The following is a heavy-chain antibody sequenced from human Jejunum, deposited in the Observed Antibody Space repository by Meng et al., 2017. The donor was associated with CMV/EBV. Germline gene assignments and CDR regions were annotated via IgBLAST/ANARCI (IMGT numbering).Heavy chain of an antibody. D-gene: IGHD6-19*01. CDR1: GDSVSRNSGA. J-gene: IGHJ4*02. CDR3: AREGGWNYFDY. CDR2: TYYRSKWYS. V-gene: IGHV6-1*01. Sequence: VQLGPSGPGVVKPSETLSLSCAISGDSVSRNSGAWHWIRQSPSRGLEWLGRTYYRSKWYSEYAPSVKSRIVINPDTSKNQFSLQVNSVTPEDTAVYYCAREGGWNYFDYWGQGALVTVSS.